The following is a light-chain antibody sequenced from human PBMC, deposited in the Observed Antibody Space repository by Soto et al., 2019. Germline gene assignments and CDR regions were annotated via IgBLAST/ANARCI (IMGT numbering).Light chain of an antibody. CDR2: EGS. J-gene: IGLJ3*02. Sequence: QSALTQPASVSGSPGQSITISCTGTSSDVGSYNLVSWYQQHPGKAPKLMIYEGSKRPSGVSNRFSGSKSGNTASLTISGLQAEDEADYYCLLYYGGALPNWLFGGGTKVTVL. V-gene: IGLV2-23*01. CDR3: LLYYGGALPNWL. CDR1: SSDVGSYNL.